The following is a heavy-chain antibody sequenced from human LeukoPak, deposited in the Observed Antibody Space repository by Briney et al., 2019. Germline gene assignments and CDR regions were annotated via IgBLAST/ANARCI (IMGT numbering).Heavy chain of an antibody. Sequence: GGSLRLSCAASGFTFSSYGMHWVRQAPGKGLEWVAFIRYDGSNKYYADSVKGRFTISRDNSKNTLYLQMNSLRAEDTAVYYCAKSLDDSSGSNAFDIWGQGTMVTVSS. D-gene: IGHD3-22*01. J-gene: IGHJ3*02. CDR1: GFTFSSYG. CDR2: IRYDGSNK. V-gene: IGHV3-30*02. CDR3: AKSLDDSSGSNAFDI.